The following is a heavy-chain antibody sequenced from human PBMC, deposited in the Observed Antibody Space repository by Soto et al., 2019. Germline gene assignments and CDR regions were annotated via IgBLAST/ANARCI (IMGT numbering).Heavy chain of an antibody. CDR3: AREGSTGIAVAGTDETYYYYGMDV. D-gene: IGHD6-19*01. J-gene: IGHJ6*02. Sequence: WASVKVSCKASGGTFSSYAISWVRQAPGQGLEWMGGIIPIFGTANYAQKFQGRVTITADESTSTAYMELSSLRSEDTAVYYCAREGSTGIAVAGTDETYYYYGMDVWGQGTTVTVSS. V-gene: IGHV1-69*13. CDR1: GGTFSSYA. CDR2: IIPIFGTA.